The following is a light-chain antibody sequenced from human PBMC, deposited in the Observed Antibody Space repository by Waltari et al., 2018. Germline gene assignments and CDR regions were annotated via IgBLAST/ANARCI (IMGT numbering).Light chain of an antibody. Sequence: QTVVTQEPSLSVSPGGTVPLTCGLTSGSVSVGHYPNWYQLTPGQAQRTRIYYTNSRASGVPDRFSGSILGNKAALTITGAQADDESDYHCMLYLNGESRVFGGGTKLTVL. J-gene: IGLJ3*02. V-gene: IGLV8-61*01. CDR3: MLYLNGESRV. CDR1: SGSVSVGHY. CDR2: YTN.